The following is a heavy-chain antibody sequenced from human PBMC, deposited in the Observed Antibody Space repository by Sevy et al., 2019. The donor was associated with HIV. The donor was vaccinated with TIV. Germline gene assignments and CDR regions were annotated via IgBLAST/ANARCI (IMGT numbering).Heavy chain of an antibody. D-gene: IGHD5-12*01. V-gene: IGHV1-18*01. CDR3: ARGVSVVATTGVWFDP. CDR1: GYTFSSYG. CDR2: ISAYNGNK. J-gene: IGHJ5*02. Sequence: ASVKVSCKASGYTFSSYGISWVRQAPGQGLEWMGWISAYNGNKNSAQKFQGRVTMTTDTSTSTAYMELRSLRKDDTAVYYCARGVSVVATTGVWFDPWGQGTLVTVSP.